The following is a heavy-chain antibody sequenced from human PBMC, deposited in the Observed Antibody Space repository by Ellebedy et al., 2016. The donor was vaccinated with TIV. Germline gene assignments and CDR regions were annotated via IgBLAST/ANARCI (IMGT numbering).Heavy chain of an antibody. CDR1: GDSVSSNSAA. V-gene: IGHV6-1*01. D-gene: IGHD3-22*01. J-gene: IGHJ4*02. Sequence: LRLSCAISGDSVSSNSAAWNWLRQSPSRGLEWLGRTYYRYKWYNEYAVSVKSRITINPDTSKNQFSLQLNSVTPEDTAVYYCARAQAPTYYYDSSGYWYFDYWGQGTLVTVSS. CDR2: TYYRYKWYN. CDR3: ARAQAPTYYYDSSGYWYFDY.